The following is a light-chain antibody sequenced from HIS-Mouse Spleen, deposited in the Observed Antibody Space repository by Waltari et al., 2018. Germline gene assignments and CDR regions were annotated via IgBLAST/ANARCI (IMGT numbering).Light chain of an antibody. CDR2: EVS. J-gene: IGLJ3*02. Sequence: QSALTQPPSASGSPGPSVTISCTGTSSDVGGYNYVSWYQQHPGKAPKLMIYEVSMRPSGVPDRFAGSKSGNPASLTVSGLQDEDEADYYCSSYAGSNKEVFGGGTKLTVL. CDR3: SSYAGSNKEV. CDR1: SSDVGGYNY. V-gene: IGLV2-8*01.